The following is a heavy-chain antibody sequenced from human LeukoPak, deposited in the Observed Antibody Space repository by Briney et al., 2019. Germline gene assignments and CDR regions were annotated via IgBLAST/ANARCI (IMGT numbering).Heavy chain of an antibody. V-gene: IGHV4-34*01. CDR2: INHSGST. J-gene: IGHJ4*02. CDR1: GGSFSGYY. D-gene: IGHD3-22*01. Sequence: PSETLSLTCAVYGGSFSGYYWSWIRQPPGKGLEWIGEINHSGSTNYNSSLKSRVTISVDTSKNQFSLKLSSVTAADTAVYYSARDRYYYDSSARYFDYWGQGTLVTVSS. CDR3: ARDRYYYDSSARYFDY.